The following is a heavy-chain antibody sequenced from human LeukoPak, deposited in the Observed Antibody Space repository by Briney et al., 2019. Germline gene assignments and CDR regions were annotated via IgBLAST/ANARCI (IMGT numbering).Heavy chain of an antibody. CDR2: IYYSGST. CDR3: ARAPPPGIAAAGGDY. D-gene: IGHD6-13*01. J-gene: IGHJ4*02. Sequence: PSETLSLTCTVSGGSISSYYWSWIRQPPGKGLEWIGYIYYSGSTNYNPSLKSRVTISVDTSKNQFSLKLSSVTAADTAVYYCARAPPPGIAAAGGDYWGQGTLVTVSS. V-gene: IGHV4-59*08. CDR1: GGSISSYY.